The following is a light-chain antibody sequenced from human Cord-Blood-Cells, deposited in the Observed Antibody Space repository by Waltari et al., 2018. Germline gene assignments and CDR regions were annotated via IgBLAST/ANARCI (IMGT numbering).Light chain of an antibody. Sequence: QSALTQPRSVSGSPGQSVTISCTGTSSDVGGYNYVSWYQQPPGKAPKLMIYDVSNRPSGVPDRFSGSKSGNTASLTISGLQAEDEADYYCCSYAGSYTWVFGGGTKLTVL. CDR2: DVS. CDR1: SSDVGGYNY. J-gene: IGLJ3*02. CDR3: CSYAGSYTWV. V-gene: IGLV2-11*01.